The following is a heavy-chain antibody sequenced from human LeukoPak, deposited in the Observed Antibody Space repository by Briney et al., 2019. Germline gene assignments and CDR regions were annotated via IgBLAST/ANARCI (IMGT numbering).Heavy chain of an antibody. D-gene: IGHD3-3*01. CDR3: AKDAGVLRFLAYFDY. V-gene: IGHV3-38-3*01. CDR1: GFTVSSNE. J-gene: IGHJ4*02. CDR2: ISGGST. Sequence: GGSLRLSCAASGFTVSSNEMSWVRQAPGKGLEWVSSISGGSTYYADSRKGRFTISRDNSKNTLYLQMNSLRAEDTAVYYCAKDAGVLRFLAYFDYWGQGTLVTVSS.